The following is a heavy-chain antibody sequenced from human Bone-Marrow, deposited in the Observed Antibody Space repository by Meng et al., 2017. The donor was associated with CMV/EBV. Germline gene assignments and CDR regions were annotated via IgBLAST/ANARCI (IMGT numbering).Heavy chain of an antibody. CDR1: GYSISRNNW. Sequence: SETLSLTCVVSGYSISRNNWWGWIRQPPGKGLEYIGYIHYSGKLYYNPSLKSRVTISVDTSKNQFSLKLSSVTAADTAVYYCARHPFGEDIGWFDPWGQGTLVTVSS. V-gene: IGHV4-28*05. CDR3: ARHPFGEDIGWFDP. CDR2: IHYSGKL. D-gene: IGHD2-15*01. J-gene: IGHJ5*02.